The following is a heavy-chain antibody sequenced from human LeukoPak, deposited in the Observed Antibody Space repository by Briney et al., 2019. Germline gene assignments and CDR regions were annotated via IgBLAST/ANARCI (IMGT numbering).Heavy chain of an antibody. CDR1: GGSISSGSYY. CDR2: IYTSGST. D-gene: IGHD3-3*01. V-gene: IGHV4-61*02. Sequence: PSQTLSLTCTVSGGSISSGSYYWSWIRQPAGKGLEWIGRIYTSGSTNYNPSLKSRVTISVDTSKNPFSLKLSSVTAADTAVYYCARVPYDFWSGYYGAFDIWGQGTMVTVSS. CDR3: ARVPYDFWSGYYGAFDI. J-gene: IGHJ3*02.